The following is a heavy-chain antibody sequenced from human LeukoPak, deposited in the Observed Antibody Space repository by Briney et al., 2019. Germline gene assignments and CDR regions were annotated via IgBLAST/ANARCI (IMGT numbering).Heavy chain of an antibody. CDR3: ARELNSSSWYPLEV. CDR2: INPNSGGT. V-gene: IGHV1-2*02. J-gene: IGHJ4*02. D-gene: IGHD6-13*01. CDR1: GYTFTGYY. Sequence: ASVKVPCKASGYTFTGYYMHWVRQAPGQGLEWMGWINPNSGGTNYAQKFQGRVTMTRDTSISTAYMELSRLRSDDTAAYYCARELNSSSWYPLEVWGQGTLVTVSS.